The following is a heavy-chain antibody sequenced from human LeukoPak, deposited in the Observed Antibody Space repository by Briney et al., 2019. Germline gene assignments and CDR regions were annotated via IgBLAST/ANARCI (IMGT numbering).Heavy chain of an antibody. Sequence: EXGAVISYDGSNKYYADSVKGRFTISRDNSKNTLYLQMNSLRAEDTAVYYCAKQLWYYYGMDVWGKGTTVTVSS. D-gene: IGHD5-18*01. V-gene: IGHV3-30*18. J-gene: IGHJ6*04. CDR3: AKQLWYYYGMDV. CDR2: ISYDGSNK.